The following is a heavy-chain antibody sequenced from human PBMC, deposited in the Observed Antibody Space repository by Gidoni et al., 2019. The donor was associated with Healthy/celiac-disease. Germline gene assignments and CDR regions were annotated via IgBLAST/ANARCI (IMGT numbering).Heavy chain of an antibody. Sequence: EVQLLESGGGLVQPGGSLRLSCAASGFTFSSYAMSWVRQAPGKGLGGVSAISGSGGSTYYADSVKGRFTISRDNSKNTLYLQMNSLRAEDTAVYYCAKWAGATYYYGMDVWGQGTTVTVSS. CDR3: AKWAGATYYYGMDV. CDR1: GFTFSSYA. J-gene: IGHJ6*02. V-gene: IGHV3-23*01. CDR2: ISGSGGST. D-gene: IGHD1-26*01.